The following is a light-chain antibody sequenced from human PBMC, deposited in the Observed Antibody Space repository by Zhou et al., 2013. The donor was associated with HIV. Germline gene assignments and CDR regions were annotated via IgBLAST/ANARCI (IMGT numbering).Light chain of an antibody. CDR2: AAS. J-gene: IGKJ5*01. Sequence: DIQMTQSPSTLCAHVGDSVVITCRASHSISNYLNWFQQKPGKPPNLLIYAASNLQTGVPSRFSGSGSGTDFTLTISSLQPEDFAAYYCQQSYSNLITFGQGTRLDIK. CDR1: HSISNY. V-gene: IGKV1-39*01. CDR3: QQSYSNLIT.